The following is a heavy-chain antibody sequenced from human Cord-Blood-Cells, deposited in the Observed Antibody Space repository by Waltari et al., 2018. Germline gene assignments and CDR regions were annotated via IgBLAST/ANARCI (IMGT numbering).Heavy chain of an antibody. CDR1: GFTFSSYW. J-gene: IGHJ3*02. CDR3: ARSIEGAFDI. Sequence: EVQLVESGGGLVQPGGSLRLSCAASGFTFSSYWMSWVRQAPGKGLEGGANIKQGGSEKYYVDSVNGRFTISRDNAKNSLYLQINSLRAEDTAVYYCARSIEGAFDIWGQGTMVTVSS. CDR2: IKQGGSEK. V-gene: IGHV3-7*01.